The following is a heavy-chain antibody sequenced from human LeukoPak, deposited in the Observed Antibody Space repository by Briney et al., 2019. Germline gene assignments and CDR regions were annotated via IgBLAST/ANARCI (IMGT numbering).Heavy chain of an antibody. V-gene: IGHV3-11*04. J-gene: IGHJ4*02. Sequence: GGSLRLSCAASELTFSDYYMSWIRQAPGKGLEWVSYISSTSSTMYYADSVKGRFTISRDNAKNSLYLQMNSLRAEDTAVYYCARCGDGLPCDFDYWGQGTLVTVSS. CDR1: ELTFSDYY. CDR2: ISSTSSTM. CDR3: ARCGDGLPCDFDY. D-gene: IGHD3-10*01.